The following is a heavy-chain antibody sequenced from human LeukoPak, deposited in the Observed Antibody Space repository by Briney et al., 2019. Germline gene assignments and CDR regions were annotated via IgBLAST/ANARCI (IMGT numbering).Heavy chain of an antibody. V-gene: IGHV4-30-4*08. CDR3: ARDHYYYYGSYYDY. D-gene: IGHD3-10*01. J-gene: IGHJ4*02. CDR1: GDSFTSVTDY. Sequence: SETLSLTCTVSGDSFTSVTDYWAWIRQPPGKGLEWIGYIYYSGSTYYNPSLKSRVTISVDTSKNQFSLKLSSVTAADTAVYYCARDHYYYYGSYYDYWGQGTLVTVSS. CDR2: IYYSGST.